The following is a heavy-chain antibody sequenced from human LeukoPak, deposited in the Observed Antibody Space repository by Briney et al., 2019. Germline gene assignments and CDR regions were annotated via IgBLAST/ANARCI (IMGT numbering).Heavy chain of an antibody. J-gene: IGHJ3*02. D-gene: IGHD1-26*01. CDR2: ISGDGGST. Sequence: GGSLRLSCAASGFTFDDYAMHWVRQAPGKGLEWVSLISGDGGSTYYADSVKGRFSVSRDNAKNSLYLQMNSLRAEDTAVYYCARGHSGSYQRTDAFDIWGQGTMVTVSS. V-gene: IGHV3-43*02. CDR3: ARGHSGSYQRTDAFDI. CDR1: GFTFDDYA.